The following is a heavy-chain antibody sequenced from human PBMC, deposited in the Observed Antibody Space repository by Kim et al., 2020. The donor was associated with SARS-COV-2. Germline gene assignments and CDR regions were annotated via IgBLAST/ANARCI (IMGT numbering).Heavy chain of an antibody. D-gene: IGHD3-9*01. J-gene: IGHJ4*02. Sequence: GGSLRLSCLGSGFSFTNFALSWVRQAPGKGLECVSIISVSGGGTYYADVVKGRFTISRDNSKNTVYLQMDNLRGEDTAVYYCAQMGGTYYDISTGYYLARHFENWGQGSLVTVSP. CDR2: ISVSGGGT. CDR1: GFSFTNFA. V-gene: IGHV3-23*01. CDR3: AQMGGTYYDISTGYYLARHFEN.